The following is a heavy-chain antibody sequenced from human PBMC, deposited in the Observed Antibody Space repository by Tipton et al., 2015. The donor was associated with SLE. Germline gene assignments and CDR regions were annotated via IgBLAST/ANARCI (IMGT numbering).Heavy chain of an antibody. J-gene: IGHJ4*02. CDR1: GDSISSSSYY. D-gene: IGHD1-7*01. V-gene: IGHV4-39*07. Sequence: TLSLTCIVSGDSISSSSYYWGWIRQPPGRGLEWIGTIYYGETFYSGGTTHYNPSLNSRVTISVDTSRNQFSLKLTSVTAADTAVYHCTRVPRYNWNYIADWGQGTLVSVSS. CDR2: IYYGETFYSGGTT. CDR3: TRVPRYNWNYIAD.